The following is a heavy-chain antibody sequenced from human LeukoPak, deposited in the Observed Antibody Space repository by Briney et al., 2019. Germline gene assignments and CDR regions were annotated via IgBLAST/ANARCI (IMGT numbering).Heavy chain of an antibody. CDR2: IYPGDSDT. Sequence: GESLKISCKGSGYSFTSYWIGWVRQMPGKGLEWMGIIYPGDSDTRYSPSFQGQVTISADKSISTAYLQWSSLKASDTAMYYCARHSVTMVRGVMDRWFGPWGQGTLVTVSS. CDR1: GYSFTSYW. J-gene: IGHJ5*02. V-gene: IGHV5-51*01. D-gene: IGHD3-10*01. CDR3: ARHSVTMVRGVMDRWFGP.